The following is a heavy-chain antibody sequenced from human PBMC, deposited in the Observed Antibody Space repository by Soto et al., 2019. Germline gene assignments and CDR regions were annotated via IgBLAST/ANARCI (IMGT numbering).Heavy chain of an antibody. D-gene: IGHD3-22*01. Sequence: EVQLVESGGGLVQPGGSLRLSCAASGFTFSSYSMNWVRQAPGKGLEWVSYISSSSSTIYYADSVKGRFTISRDNAKNSLYLQMNILRAVDTAVYYCARGAYYYDSSGLSYWGQGTLVTVSS. J-gene: IGHJ4*02. V-gene: IGHV3-48*01. CDR2: ISSSSSTI. CDR1: GFTFSSYS. CDR3: ARGAYYYDSSGLSY.